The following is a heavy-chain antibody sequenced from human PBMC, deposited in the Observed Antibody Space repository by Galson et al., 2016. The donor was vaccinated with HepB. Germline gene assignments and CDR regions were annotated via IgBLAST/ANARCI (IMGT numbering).Heavy chain of an antibody. CDR3: ARDPQLTYYYDSSGSHAFDI. V-gene: IGHV3-11*05. CDR1: GFNFRDHY. D-gene: IGHD3-22*01. J-gene: IGHJ3*02. Sequence: SLRLSCAATGFNFRDHYMNWVRQAPGKGPELVSYISSSSSYTNYADSVKGRFTISRDNAQNSLYLQMNSLRAEDTAVYYCARDPQLTYYYDSSGSHAFDIWGQGTMVTVSS. CDR2: ISSSSSYT.